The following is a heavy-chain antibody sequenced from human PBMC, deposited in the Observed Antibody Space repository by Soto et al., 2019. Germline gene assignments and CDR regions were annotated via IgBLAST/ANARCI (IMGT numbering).Heavy chain of an antibody. CDR1: GGSISSGGYS. CDR3: ARQSPYTSRSARAWFDP. J-gene: IGHJ5*02. D-gene: IGHD6-6*01. Sequence: SETLSLTCAVSGGSISSGGYSWSWIRQPPGKGLEWIGYIYHSGSTYYNPSLKSRVTISVDRSKNQFSLKLSSVTAADTAVYYCARQSPYTSRSARAWFDPWGQGTLVTVSS. V-gene: IGHV4-30-2*01. CDR2: IYHSGST.